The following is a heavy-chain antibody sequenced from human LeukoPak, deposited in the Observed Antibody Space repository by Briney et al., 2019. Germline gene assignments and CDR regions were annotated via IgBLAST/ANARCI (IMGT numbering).Heavy chain of an antibody. CDR1: GFTFSSYG. V-gene: IGHV3-33*01. CDR3: ARLDGITGTTGTY. D-gene: IGHD1-14*01. Sequence: PGGSLRLSCAASGFTFSSYGMHWVRQAPGKGLEWVAVIWYDGSNKYYADSVKGRFTISRDNSKNTLYLQMNSLRVEDTAVYYCARLDGITGTTGTYWGQGTLVSVSS. CDR2: IWYDGSNK. J-gene: IGHJ4*02.